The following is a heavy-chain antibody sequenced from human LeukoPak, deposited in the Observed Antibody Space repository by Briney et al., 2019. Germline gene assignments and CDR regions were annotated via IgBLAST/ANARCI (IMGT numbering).Heavy chain of an antibody. J-gene: IGHJ4*02. CDR3: AKSYNGYESKPDY. V-gene: IGHV3-23*01. CDR2: ISGSGGST. D-gene: IGHD5-12*01. Sequence: GGSLRLSCAASGFTFSSYAMSWVRQTPGKGLEWVSAISGSGGSTYYADSVKGRFTISRDNSKITLYLQMNSLRAEDTAVYYCAKSYNGYESKPDYWGQGTLVTVSS. CDR1: GFTFSSYA.